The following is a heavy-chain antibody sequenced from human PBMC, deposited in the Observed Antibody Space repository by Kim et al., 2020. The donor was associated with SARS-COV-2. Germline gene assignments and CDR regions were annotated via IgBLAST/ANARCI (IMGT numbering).Heavy chain of an antibody. J-gene: IGHJ4*02. Sequence: ANDPQKFQGRVTITADEATSTAYRELSSLRSEDTAVYYCARGGTVTTIDYWGQGTLVTVSS. D-gene: IGHD4-17*01. CDR3: ARGGTVTTIDY. V-gene: IGHV1-69*01. CDR2: A.